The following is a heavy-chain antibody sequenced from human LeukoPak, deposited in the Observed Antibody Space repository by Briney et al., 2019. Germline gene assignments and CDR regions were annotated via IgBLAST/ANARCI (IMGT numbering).Heavy chain of an antibody. J-gene: IGHJ4*02. V-gene: IGHV1-2*02. CDR1: GYTFTGYN. Sequence: ASVTVSCKASGYTFTGYNMNWVRQAPGQGLERMGWINPNSGDTHYLQKFQGRVTVTRDTSISTAYMELRRLRSDDTAVYCCARDLVNASFDCWGQGTLVTVSS. CDR3: ARDLVNASFDC. CDR2: INPNSGDT. D-gene: IGHD6-6*01.